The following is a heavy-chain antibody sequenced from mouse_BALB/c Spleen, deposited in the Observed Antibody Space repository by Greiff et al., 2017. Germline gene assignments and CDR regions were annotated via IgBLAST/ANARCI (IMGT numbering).Heavy chain of an antibody. CDR2: ISSGGST. V-gene: IGHV5-6-5*01. CDR3: ARGFNYYGSSYFDY. CDR1: GFTFSSYA. Sequence: EVMLVESGGGLVKPGGSLKLSCAASGFTFSSYAMSWVRQTPEKRLEWVASISSGGSTYYPDSVKGRFTISRDNARNILYLQMSSLRSEDTAMYYCARGFNYYGSSYFDYWGQGTTLTVSS. J-gene: IGHJ2*01. D-gene: IGHD1-1*01.